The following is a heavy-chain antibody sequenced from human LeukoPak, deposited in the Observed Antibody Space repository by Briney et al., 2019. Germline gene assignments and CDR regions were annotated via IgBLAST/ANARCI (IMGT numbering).Heavy chain of an antibody. Sequence: GGTLRLSCAASGFTFSSYGMSWVRQAPGKGLEWVSAISGSGGSTYYADSVKGRFTISRDNSKNTLYLQMNSLRAEDTAVYYCATRITMVRGVYHAEVFDYWGQGTLVTVSS. D-gene: IGHD3-10*01. V-gene: IGHV3-23*01. J-gene: IGHJ4*02. CDR1: GFTFSSYG. CDR2: ISGSGGST. CDR3: ATRITMVRGVYHAEVFDY.